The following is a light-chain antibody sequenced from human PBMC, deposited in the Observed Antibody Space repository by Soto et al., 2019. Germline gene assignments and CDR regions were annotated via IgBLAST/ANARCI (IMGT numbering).Light chain of an antibody. CDR3: QQRSNWPGIT. Sequence: LTQCPATRTFSPGERSTLSWSASQTASRYLLCNQQKPGQAPRLLIYDASNSATAIPARFSGSGSGTDFTLTISSLEPEDFAAYYCQQRSNWPGITFGQGTRLEIK. J-gene: IGKJ5*01. CDR1: QTASRY. V-gene: IGKV3-11*01. CDR2: DAS.